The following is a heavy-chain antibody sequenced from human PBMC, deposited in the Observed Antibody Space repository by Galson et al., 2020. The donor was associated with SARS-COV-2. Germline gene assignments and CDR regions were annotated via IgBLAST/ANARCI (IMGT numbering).Heavy chain of an antibody. CDR2: TKQDRSCR. V-gene: IGHV3-7*01. CDR1: GITFRRYR. D-gene: IGHD5-12*01. CDR3: ARDQDGYNDF. J-gene: IGHJ4*02. Sequence: PGASLRLSCAASGITFRRYRTSWVRQAPGKGPEWVANTKQDRSCRHYVDSVKGRFTISIDNAKNSLYLQMNSLRAEDTAVYYCARDQDGYNDFWGQGTLVAVSS.